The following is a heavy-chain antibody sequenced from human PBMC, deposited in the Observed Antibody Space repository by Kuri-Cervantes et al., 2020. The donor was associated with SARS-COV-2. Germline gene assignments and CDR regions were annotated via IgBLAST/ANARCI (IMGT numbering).Heavy chain of an antibody. D-gene: IGHD3-22*01. Sequence: GESLKISCEASGFSFSDYYMSWIRQAPGKGLEWVSYISSSSNYTKYADSVKGRFTISRDNSKNTLYLQMNSLRAEDTAVYYCARDPDYYDSSAFDYLGQGTLVTVSS. J-gene: IGHJ4*02. CDR2: ISSSSNYT. V-gene: IGHV3-11*06. CDR3: ARDPDYYDSSAFDY. CDR1: GFSFSDYY.